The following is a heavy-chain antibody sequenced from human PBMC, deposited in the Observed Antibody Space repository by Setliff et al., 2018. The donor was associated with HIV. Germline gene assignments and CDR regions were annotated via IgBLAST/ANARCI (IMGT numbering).Heavy chain of an antibody. CDR1: GYSFTGYY. D-gene: IGHD3-9*01. CDR3: ARGGQNALRYFDWLPEGEYFHH. J-gene: IGHJ1*01. CDR2: INPNSDGT. Sequence: ASVKVSCKASGYSFTGYYIHWMRQDPGQGPEWLGWINPNSDGTNYAQKFQGRVTMTRDTSISTASMDLRSLRSDDTAFYYCARGGQNALRYFDWLPEGEYFHHWGQGTLVTVSS. V-gene: IGHV1-2*02.